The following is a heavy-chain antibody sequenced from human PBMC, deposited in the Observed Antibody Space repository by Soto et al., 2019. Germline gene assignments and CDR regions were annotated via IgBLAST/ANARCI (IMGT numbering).Heavy chain of an antibody. CDR1: GFTFSSYA. D-gene: IGHD1-26*01. CDR3: AKVLVGATRKFDY. J-gene: IGHJ4*02. Sequence: GSLRLSCAAPGFTFSSYAMSWVRQAPGKGLEWVSAISGSGGSTYYADSVKGRFTISRDNSKNTLYLQMNSLRAEDTAVYYCAKVLVGATRKFDYWGQGTLVTVSS. V-gene: IGHV3-23*01. CDR2: ISGSGGST.